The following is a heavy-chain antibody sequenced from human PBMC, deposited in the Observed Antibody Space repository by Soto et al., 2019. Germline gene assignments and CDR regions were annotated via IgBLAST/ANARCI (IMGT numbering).Heavy chain of an antibody. CDR1: GYSFTSYW. D-gene: IGHD3-3*01. Sequence: GESLKISCKGSGYSFTSYWISWVRQMPGQGLEWMGRIDPSDSYTNYSPSFQGHVTISADKSISTAYLQWSSLKASDTAMYYCAKDQVNDFWSGYNDYYYYGMDVWGQGTTVTVSS. J-gene: IGHJ6*02. CDR2: IDPSDSYT. V-gene: IGHV5-10-1*01. CDR3: AKDQVNDFWSGYNDYYYYGMDV.